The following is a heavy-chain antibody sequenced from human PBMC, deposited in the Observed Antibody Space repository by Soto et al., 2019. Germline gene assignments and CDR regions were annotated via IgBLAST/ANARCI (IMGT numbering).Heavy chain of an antibody. V-gene: IGHV1-2*04. CDR2: INPNSGGT. CDR1: GYTFTGYY. CDR3: ARGIVVVPAAKSSYMDV. Sequence: ASVKVSCKASGYTFTGYYMHWVRQAPGQGLEWMGWINPNSGGTNYAQKFQGWVTMTRDTSISTAYMELSRLRSDDTAVYYCARGIVVVPAAKSSYMDVWGKGTTVTVSS. J-gene: IGHJ6*03. D-gene: IGHD2-2*01.